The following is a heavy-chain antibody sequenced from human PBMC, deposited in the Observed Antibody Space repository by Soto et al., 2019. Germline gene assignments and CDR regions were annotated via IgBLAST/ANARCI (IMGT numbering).Heavy chain of an antibody. V-gene: IGHV4-39*07. J-gene: IGHJ4*02. CDR3: ARTTAVPNTLRSRYFFDY. CDR2: IYYSGTT. CDR1: GGSISSSSYY. Sequence: SETLSLTCTVSGGSISSSSYYWGWIRQPPGKGLEWIGSIYYSGTTNYNPSLKSRVTISVDLSKNQFSLRLSSVTTADTALYYCARTTAVPNTLRSRYFFDYWGQGTLVTVSS. D-gene: IGHD4-17*01.